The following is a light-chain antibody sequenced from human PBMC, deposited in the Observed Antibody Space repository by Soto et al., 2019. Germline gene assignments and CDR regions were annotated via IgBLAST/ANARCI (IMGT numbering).Light chain of an antibody. CDR2: DVS. CDR3: SSYTSSSLV. Sequence: QSVLTQPASVSGSHGQSITITCTGTSSDVGGYNYVSWYQQHPGKAPKLMIYDVSNRPSGVSNRFSGSKSGNTASLTISGLQAEDEADYYCSSYTSSSLVFGTGTKVTVL. CDR1: SSDVGGYNY. V-gene: IGLV2-14*01. J-gene: IGLJ1*01.